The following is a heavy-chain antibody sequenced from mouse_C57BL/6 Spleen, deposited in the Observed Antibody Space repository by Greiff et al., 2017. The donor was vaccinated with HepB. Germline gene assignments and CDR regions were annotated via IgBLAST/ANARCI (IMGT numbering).Heavy chain of an antibody. V-gene: IGHV2-5*01. CDR1: GFSFTSYG. J-gene: IGHJ3*01. D-gene: IGHD2-5*01. Sequence: VQLQQSGPGLVQPSQRLSITCTVSGFSFTSYGVHWVRQSPGKGLEWLGVIWRGGSTDYNAAFMSRLSITKDNSKSQVFFKMNSLQADDTAIYYCAAPSCYSNYEGFAYWGQGTLVTVSA. CDR3: AAPSCYSNYEGFAY. CDR2: IWRGGST.